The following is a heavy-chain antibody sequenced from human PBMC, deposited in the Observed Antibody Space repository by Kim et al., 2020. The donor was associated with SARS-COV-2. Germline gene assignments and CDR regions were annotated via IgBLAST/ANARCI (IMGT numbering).Heavy chain of an antibody. J-gene: IGHJ3*02. CDR2: IRSKAYGGTT. CDR3: TRPAYYVKDAFDI. V-gene: IGHV3-49*03. D-gene: IGHD3-10*02. Sequence: GGSLRLSCTASGFTFGDYAMSWFRQAPGKGLEWVGFIRSKAYGGTTEYAASVKGRFTISRDDSKSIAYLQMNSLKTEDTAVYYCTRPAYYVKDAFDIWGQGTMVTVSS. CDR1: GFTFGDYA.